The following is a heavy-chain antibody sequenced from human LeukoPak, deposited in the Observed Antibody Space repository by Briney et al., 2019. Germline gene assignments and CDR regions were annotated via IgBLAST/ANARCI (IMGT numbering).Heavy chain of an antibody. V-gene: IGHV1-2*02. J-gene: IGHJ4*02. CDR1: GYTFRGNY. CDR2: IDANNGDT. D-gene: IGHD4-11*01. Sequence: ASVKVSCKASGYTFRGNYIHWLRQAPGQGLEWMGWIDANNGDTKSAQKFQGRVTMSRDTSISTAYLDLSSLSPDDAAVYYCARDPSSVTLYFFDYWGQGTLVTVSS. CDR3: ARDPSSVTLYFFDY.